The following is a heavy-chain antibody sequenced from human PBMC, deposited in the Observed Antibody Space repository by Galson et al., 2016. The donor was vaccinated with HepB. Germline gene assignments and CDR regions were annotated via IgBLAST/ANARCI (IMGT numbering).Heavy chain of an antibody. J-gene: IGHJ6*02. CDR2: LIPISGTT. CDR3: ARSTMLTVTTFPWVSPGRVAEGLYGMDV. D-gene: IGHD4-17*01. V-gene: IGHV1-69*13. Sequence: SVKVSCKASGGILRSSVISWVRQAPGQGLEWMGGLIPISGTTNYAQKFQGRVTFTADESTNTAFMEMSSLRSEDTAMYYCARSTMLTVTTFPWVSPGRVAEGLYGMDVWGQGTTVTVSS. CDR1: GGILRSSV.